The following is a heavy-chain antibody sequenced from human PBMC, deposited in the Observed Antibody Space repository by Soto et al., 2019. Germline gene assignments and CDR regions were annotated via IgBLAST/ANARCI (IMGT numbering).Heavy chain of an antibody. CDR2: MNPNSGNT. CDR1: GYTFTSYD. V-gene: IGHV1-8*01. D-gene: IGHD2-8*01. CDR3: ARGGVYAIGRWYLYL. Sequence: QVQLVQSGAEVKKPGASVKVSCKASGYTFTSYDINWVRQATGQGLEWMGWMNPNSGNTGYAQKFQGRGTRTRNTSISTAYMELSGLRSEDTAVYYCARGGVYAIGRWYLYLWGRGTLVTVSS. J-gene: IGHJ2*01.